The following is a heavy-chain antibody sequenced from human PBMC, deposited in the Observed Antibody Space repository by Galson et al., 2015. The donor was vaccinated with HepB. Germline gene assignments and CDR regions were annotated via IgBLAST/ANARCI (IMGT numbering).Heavy chain of an antibody. J-gene: IGHJ5*02. CDR3: ARGALVVAVGATQNNWFDP. CDR2: ISPHNRYT. Sequence: SENVSCKASGYTFSSHSITWARQAPGQGLEWVEWISPHNRYTNYAQNFQGRVTMTTHTSTSTAYMELRSLRSGETAVYYCARGALVVAVGATQNNWFDPWGRGTLVTVSS. D-gene: IGHD2-15*01. V-gene: IGHV1-18*01. CDR1: GYTFSSHS.